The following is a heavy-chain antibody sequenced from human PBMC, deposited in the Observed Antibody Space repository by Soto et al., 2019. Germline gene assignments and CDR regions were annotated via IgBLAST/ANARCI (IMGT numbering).Heavy chain of an antibody. Sequence: QVQLVQSGAEVKKPGSSVKVSCKASGGTFSSYAISWVRQAPGQGLEWMGGIIPIFGTANYAQKFQGRVTITADESTSTAYMELSSLRSEDTAVYYCARGPLNLYVDERYYFDYWGQGTLVTVSS. CDR3: ARGPLNLYVDERYYFDY. CDR1: GGTFSSYA. CDR2: IIPIFGTA. J-gene: IGHJ4*02. V-gene: IGHV1-69*01. D-gene: IGHD4-17*01.